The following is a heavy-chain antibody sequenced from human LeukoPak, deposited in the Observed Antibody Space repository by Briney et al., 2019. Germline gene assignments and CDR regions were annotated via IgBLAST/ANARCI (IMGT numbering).Heavy chain of an antibody. J-gene: IGHJ4*02. CDR2: ISSSSSTI. Sequence: GGSLRLSCAASGFTFSSYSMNWVRQAPGKGLEWVSYISSSSSTIYYADSVKGRFTISRDNAKNSLYLQMNSLRAEDTAAYYCARDKIVGATYFDYWGQGTLVTVSS. V-gene: IGHV3-48*04. CDR1: GFTFSSYS. D-gene: IGHD1-26*01. CDR3: ARDKIVGATYFDY.